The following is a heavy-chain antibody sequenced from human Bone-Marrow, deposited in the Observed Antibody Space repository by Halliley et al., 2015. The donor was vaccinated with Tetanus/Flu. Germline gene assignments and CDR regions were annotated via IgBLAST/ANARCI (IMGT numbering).Heavy chain of an antibody. CDR2: IWFDGSSE. V-gene: IGHV3-33*01. CDR3: ARQSGRFLDY. Sequence: GLEWLALIWFDGSSESYPDSVKGRFTISRDNPKNTLYLQMDNLRVDDTAVYYCARQSGRFLDYWGQGTVVTVSS. D-gene: IGHD2-15*01. J-gene: IGHJ4*02.